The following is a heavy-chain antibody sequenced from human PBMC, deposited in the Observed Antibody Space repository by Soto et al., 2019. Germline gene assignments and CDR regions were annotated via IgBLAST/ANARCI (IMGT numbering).Heavy chain of an antibody. CDR3: ARDVTSLGYGMDV. CDR2: IWYDGSNK. Sequence: QVQLVESGGGVVQPGRSLRLSCAASGFTFSSYGMHCVRQAPGKGLEWVAVIWYDGSNKYYADSVKGRFTISRDNSKNTLYLQMNSLRAEDTAVYYCARDVTSLGYGMDVWGQGTTVTVSS. J-gene: IGHJ6*02. CDR1: GFTFSSYG. D-gene: IGHD1-1*01. V-gene: IGHV3-33*01.